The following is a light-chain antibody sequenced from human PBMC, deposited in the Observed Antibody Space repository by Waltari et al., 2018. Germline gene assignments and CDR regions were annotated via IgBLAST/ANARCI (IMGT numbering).Light chain of an antibody. CDR2: LGS. Sequence: DIVMTQSPLSLPVTPGEPASISCRSSQSLLHSKGYNCLDWYLQKPGQSPQLLIYLGSNRASGVPDRFSGSGSGTDFSLKISRMEAEDVGVYYCMQALQTPYTFGQGTKLEIK. J-gene: IGKJ2*01. CDR3: MQALQTPYT. V-gene: IGKV2-28*01. CDR1: QSLLHSKGYNC.